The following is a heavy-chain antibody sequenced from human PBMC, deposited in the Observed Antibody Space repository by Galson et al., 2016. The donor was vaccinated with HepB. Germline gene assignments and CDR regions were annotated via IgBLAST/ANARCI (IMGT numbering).Heavy chain of an antibody. J-gene: IGHJ4*02. CDR2: IYWDDDK. CDR3: AHSPPDSSGYYYPY. Sequence: PALVKPTQTLTLTCTFSGFSLSTSGMNVGWIRQPPGKALEWLALIYWDDDKRYNPSLESRLTITKDTSKNQVVLTMTNMDPVDTATYYCAHSPPDSSGYYYPYWGQGTLVTVFS. D-gene: IGHD3-22*01. V-gene: IGHV2-5*08. CDR1: GFSLSTSGMN.